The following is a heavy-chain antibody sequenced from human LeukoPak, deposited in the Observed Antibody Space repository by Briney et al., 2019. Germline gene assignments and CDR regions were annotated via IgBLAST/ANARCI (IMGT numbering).Heavy chain of an antibody. J-gene: IGHJ6*04. D-gene: IGHD5-12*01. Sequence: GGSLRLSCAASGFTFSSYAMHWVRQAPGKGLEWVSLISWDGGSTYYADSVKGRFTISRDNSRHTLYLQMNSLGAEDTALYYCAKDKEYSGFGPILSGYYYGMDVWGKGTTVTVSS. CDR1: GFTFSSYA. CDR3: AKDKEYSGFGPILSGYYYGMDV. CDR2: ISWDGGST. V-gene: IGHV3-43D*04.